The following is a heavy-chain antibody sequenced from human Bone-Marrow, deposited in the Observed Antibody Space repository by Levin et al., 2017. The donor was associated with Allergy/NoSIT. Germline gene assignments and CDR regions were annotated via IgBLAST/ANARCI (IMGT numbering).Heavy chain of an antibody. Sequence: GGSLRLSCAASGFTFSSYSMNWVRQAPGKGLEWVSYISSSSSTIYYADSVKGRFTISRDNAKNSLYLQMNSLRAEDTAVYYCARDPDLVTEGAYFDYWGQGTLVTVSS. CDR3: ARDPDLVTEGAYFDY. CDR2: ISSSSSTI. CDR1: GFTFSSYS. D-gene: IGHD4-11*01. J-gene: IGHJ4*02. V-gene: IGHV3-48*01.